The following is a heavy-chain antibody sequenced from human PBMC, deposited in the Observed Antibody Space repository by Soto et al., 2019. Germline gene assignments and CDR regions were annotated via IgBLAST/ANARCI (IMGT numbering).Heavy chain of an antibody. Sequence: SETLSLTCIVSSGSISTNSYLWVWIRQPPGKGLEWIGAILYSGDTYYSESLKSRVTMSVDTAKNQFSLKLNSVTAADTAVYYCARQGRNTKIVILRHYATDFWGQGTAVTVSS. CDR2: ILYSGDT. D-gene: IGHD3-22*01. V-gene: IGHV4-39*01. CDR1: SGSISTNSYL. J-gene: IGHJ6*02. CDR3: ARQGRNTKIVILRHYATDF.